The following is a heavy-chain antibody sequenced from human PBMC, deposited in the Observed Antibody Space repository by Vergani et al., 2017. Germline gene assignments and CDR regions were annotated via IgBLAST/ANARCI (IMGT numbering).Heavy chain of an antibody. J-gene: IGHJ4*02. CDR1: GFTFDDYA. CDR3: AKDISGYYDSSGYYNY. CDR2: ISWNSGSI. Sequence: EVQLVESGGGLVQPGRSLRLSCAASGFTFDDYAMHWVRQAPGKCLEWVSGISWNSGSIGYADSVKGRFTISRDNAKNSLYLQMNSLRAEDTALYYCAKDISGYYDSSGYYNYWGQGTLVTVSS. V-gene: IGHV3-9*01. D-gene: IGHD3-22*01.